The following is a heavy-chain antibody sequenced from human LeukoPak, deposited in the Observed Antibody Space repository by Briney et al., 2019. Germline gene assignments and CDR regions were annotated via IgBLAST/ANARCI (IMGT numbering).Heavy chain of an antibody. Sequence: GESLKISCKGSGYSFTDYWIAWVRQMPGKDLEWMGSIYPGDSDTRYSPSFQGQVTFSADKSISTAYLQWSSLRASDTAIYYCTRQCCRGASPGFDPWGQGTLFTVSS. V-gene: IGHV5-51*01. D-gene: IGHD3-10*01. CDR3: TRQCCRGASPGFDP. CDR1: GYSFTDYW. CDR2: IYPGDSDT. J-gene: IGHJ5*02.